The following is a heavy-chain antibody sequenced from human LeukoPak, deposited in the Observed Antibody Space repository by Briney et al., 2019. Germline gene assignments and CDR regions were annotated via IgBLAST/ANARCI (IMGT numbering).Heavy chain of an antibody. CDR1: GFSFSGSV. J-gene: IGHJ4*02. V-gene: IGHV3-73*01. Sequence: GGSLKLSCAASGFSFSGSVMHWVRQPSGKGLEWVGRIRSKTSNDATAYAASVKGRFTIYRDDSKNMAYLQMNSLKTEDTAVYYCTRRGYCGDDCYSGLDYWGQGTLVTVSS. CDR3: TRRGYCGDDCYSGLDY. CDR2: IRSKTSNDAT. D-gene: IGHD2-21*02.